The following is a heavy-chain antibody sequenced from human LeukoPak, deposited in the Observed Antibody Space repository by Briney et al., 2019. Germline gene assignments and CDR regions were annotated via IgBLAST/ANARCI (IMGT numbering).Heavy chain of an antibody. J-gene: IGHJ4*02. Sequence: PSQTLSLTCTVSGGSISSGGYYWSWIRQHPGKGLEWVGYIYYSGSTYYNPSLKSRVTISVDTYKNQFSLKLNSVTAADTAVYYCARVKGTAAGVPDHWGQGTLVTVSS. D-gene: IGHD6-13*01. CDR2: IYYSGST. CDR1: GGSISSGGYY. CDR3: ARVKGTAAGVPDH. V-gene: IGHV4-31*03.